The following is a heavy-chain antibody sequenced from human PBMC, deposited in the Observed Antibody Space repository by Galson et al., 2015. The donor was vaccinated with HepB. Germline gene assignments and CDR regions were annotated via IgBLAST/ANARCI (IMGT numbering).Heavy chain of an antibody. V-gene: IGHV3-48*04. CDR3: ASGPRNYGWFDP. D-gene: IGHD4-11*01. CDR2: ISSSSATI. Sequence: SLRLSCAAPTFIFSTYSMNWVRQAPGKGLEWISYISSSSATIYYANSVKGRFTISRDNAKNSLYLQMNSLRAADTAMYYCASGPRNYGWFDPWGQGTPVTVSS. CDR1: TFIFSTYS. J-gene: IGHJ5*01.